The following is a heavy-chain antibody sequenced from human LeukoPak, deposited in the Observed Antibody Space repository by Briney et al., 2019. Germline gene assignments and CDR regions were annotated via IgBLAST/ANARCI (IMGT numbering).Heavy chain of an antibody. J-gene: IGHJ4*02. D-gene: IGHD3-3*01. V-gene: IGHV4-59*01. CDR1: GGSISRYY. CDR3: ARGDFWSGAPTD. Sequence: SEILSLTCTVSGGSISRYYWSWIRQPPGTGLEWIGYIYYTGRADYNPSLKSRVSMSVDTSKNQFSLRVNSMTAADTAVYYCARGDFWSGAPTDWGQGTLVTVSS. CDR2: IYYTGRA.